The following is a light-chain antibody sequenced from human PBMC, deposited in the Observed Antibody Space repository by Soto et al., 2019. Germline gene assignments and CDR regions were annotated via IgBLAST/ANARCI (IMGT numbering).Light chain of an antibody. CDR3: QQYNKWPPWT. Sequence: DIQMTQSPSTVSAYVGDSVTITCRASQSITTWLAWYQQRPGKAPKLLIYDVSSLQSGVPSRFSGSGSGTEFTLTINSLQSEDFAIYYCQQYNKWPPWTFGQGTKVDIK. V-gene: IGKV1-5*01. CDR2: DVS. J-gene: IGKJ1*01. CDR1: QSITTW.